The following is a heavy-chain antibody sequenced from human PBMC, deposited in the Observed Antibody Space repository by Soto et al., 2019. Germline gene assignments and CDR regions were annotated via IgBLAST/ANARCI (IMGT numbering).Heavy chain of an antibody. J-gene: IGHJ6*02. CDR2: INAGNGNT. V-gene: IGHV1-3*01. Sequence: QVQLVQSGAEVKKPGASVKVSCKASGYTFTSYAMHWVRQAPGQRLEWMGWINAGNGNTKYSQKFQGRVTITRDTSARTAYMELSSLRSEDTAVYYCARDSSGWYPLVYYYYGMDVWGQGTTVTVSS. CDR3: ARDSSGWYPLVYYYYGMDV. CDR1: GYTFTSYA. D-gene: IGHD6-19*01.